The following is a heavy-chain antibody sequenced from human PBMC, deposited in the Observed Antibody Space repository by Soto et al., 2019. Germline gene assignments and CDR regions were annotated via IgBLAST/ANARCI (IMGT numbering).Heavy chain of an antibody. D-gene: IGHD6-13*01. CDR3: ARELPPAPGSFREDALDI. J-gene: IGHJ3*02. CDR1: GGTFSNYA. Sequence: QVQLVQSGAELKKPGSSVKVSCQASGGTFSNYAISWVRQAPGQGLEWMGKIIPIFGKTNYAQNFRGRVTITADEYTTTAYMELSSLRSDDTALYYCARELPPAPGSFREDALDIWGQGTMITVSS. V-gene: IGHV1-69*15. CDR2: IIPIFGKT.